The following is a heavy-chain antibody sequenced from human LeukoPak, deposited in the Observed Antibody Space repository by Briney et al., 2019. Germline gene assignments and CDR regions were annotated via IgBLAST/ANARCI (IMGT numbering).Heavy chain of an antibody. CDR2: IKEDGSEK. D-gene: IGHD3-10*01. V-gene: IGHV3-7*03. CDR1: GFTFSNYW. CDR3: ARTIRGY. Sequence: GGSLRLSCAASGFTFSNYWMSWVRQAPGKGLEWVANIKEDGSEKHYVDSVKGRFTISRDNAKNSLYLQMNSLRVEGTAVYYCARTIRGYWGQGTLVTVSS. J-gene: IGHJ4*02.